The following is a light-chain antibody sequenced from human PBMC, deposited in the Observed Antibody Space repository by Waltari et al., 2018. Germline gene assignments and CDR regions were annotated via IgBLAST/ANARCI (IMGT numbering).Light chain of an antibody. Sequence: QSALTQPPSASGTPGQRVTIPCSGRSSNIGPHLVTWYQQLPGKAPKLLVYRNDQRPSGVPDRFSGSKSGTSASLAISGLQSEDEADYYCAAWDDSLSGHWVFGGGTKVTVL. J-gene: IGLJ2*01. CDR1: SSNIGPHL. CDR2: RND. CDR3: AAWDDSLSGHWV. V-gene: IGLV1-44*01.